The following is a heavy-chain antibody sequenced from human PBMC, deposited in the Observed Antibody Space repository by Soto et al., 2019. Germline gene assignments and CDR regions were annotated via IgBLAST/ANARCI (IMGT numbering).Heavy chain of an antibody. V-gene: IGHV3-30*18. CDR1: GFTFSSYG. Sequence: QVQLVESGGGVVQPGRSLRLSCAASGFTFSSYGMQWVRQAPGKGLEWVAVISYDGSNKYYADSVKGRFTIARDNSKNTLYVQMNSLRSEDTAVYYCAKGLNLRWYHHDAFDIWGQGTMVTVSS. CDR3: AKGLNLRWYHHDAFDI. J-gene: IGHJ3*02. CDR2: ISYDGSNK. D-gene: IGHD4-17*01.